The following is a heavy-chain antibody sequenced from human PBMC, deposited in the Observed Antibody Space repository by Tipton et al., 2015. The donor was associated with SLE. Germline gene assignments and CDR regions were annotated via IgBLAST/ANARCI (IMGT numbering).Heavy chain of an antibody. CDR2: IYYSGST. J-gene: IGHJ6*02. V-gene: IGHV4-59*01. Sequence: TLSLTCTVSVGSISSYYWSWIRQPPGKGLEWIGYIYYSGSTNYNPSLKSRVTISVDTSKNQFSLKLSSVTAADTAVYYCARTGTETYYYGMDVWGQGTTVTVSS. CDR1: VGSISSYY. D-gene: IGHD1-14*01. CDR3: ARTGTETYYYGMDV.